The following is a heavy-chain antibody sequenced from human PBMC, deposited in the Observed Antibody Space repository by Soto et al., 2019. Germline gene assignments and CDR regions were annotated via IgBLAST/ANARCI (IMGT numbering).Heavy chain of an antibody. Sequence: EGQLVESGGGLVQPGGSLRLACVASGFIFSDYDMHWVRQATGKSLEWVSAIGTAGDTHYSDSVKGRFTISRENGVNSLYLQMNSLRAVDTAVYYCARDPSGWGLDVWGQGTMVTVSS. D-gene: IGHD6-19*01. J-gene: IGHJ3*01. CDR3: ARDPSGWGLDV. CDR1: GFIFSDYD. V-gene: IGHV3-13*01. CDR2: IGTAGDT.